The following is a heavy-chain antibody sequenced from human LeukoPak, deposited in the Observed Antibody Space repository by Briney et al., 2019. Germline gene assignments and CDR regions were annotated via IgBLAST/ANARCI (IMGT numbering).Heavy chain of an antibody. J-gene: IGHJ4*02. D-gene: IGHD5-24*01. Sequence: ASVKVSCKASGYTFTSYGISWVRQAPGQGLEWMGWISAYNGNTNYAQKLQGRVTMTTDTSTSTAYMELRSLRSEDTAVYYCVIEAPGMATKTIRSDPYYFDYWGQGTLVTVSS. CDR1: GYTFTSYG. CDR3: VIEAPGMATKTIRSDPYYFDY. V-gene: IGHV1-18*01. CDR2: ISAYNGNT.